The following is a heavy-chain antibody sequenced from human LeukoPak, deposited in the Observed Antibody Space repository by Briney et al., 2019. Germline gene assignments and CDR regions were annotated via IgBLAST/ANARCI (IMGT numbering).Heavy chain of an antibody. CDR1: GFTFSSYA. CDR3: ARIRWFGELPNDY. J-gene: IGHJ4*02. D-gene: IGHD3-10*01. V-gene: IGHV3-30-3*01. Sequence: GGSLRLSCAASGFTFSSYAMHWVRQAPGKGLEWVAVISYDVSNKYYADSVKGRFTISRDNSKNTLYLQMNSLRAEDTAVYYCARIRWFGELPNDYWGQGTLVTVSS. CDR2: ISYDVSNK.